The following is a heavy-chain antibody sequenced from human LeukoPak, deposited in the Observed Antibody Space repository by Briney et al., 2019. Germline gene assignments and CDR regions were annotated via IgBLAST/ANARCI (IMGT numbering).Heavy chain of an antibody. CDR2: ISYDGTNE. D-gene: IGHD2-2*01. V-gene: IGHV3-30*04. Sequence: PGRSLRLSCAASGFTFSNHAMQWVRQAPGKGLEWVAVISYDGTNEYYADSVKGRFTISRDNSRSSLYMQVDSLRTEDTAIYYCARDASPIPAAIFDFWGQGTLVTVSS. CDR3: ARDASPIPAAIFDF. J-gene: IGHJ4*02. CDR1: GFTFSNHA.